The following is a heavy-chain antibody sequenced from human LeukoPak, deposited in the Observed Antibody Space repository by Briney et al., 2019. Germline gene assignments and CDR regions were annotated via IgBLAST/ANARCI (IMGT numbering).Heavy chain of an antibody. CDR1: GYTFTSYD. CDR2: MNPNSGNT. V-gene: IGHV1-8*01. J-gene: IGHJ3*02. CDR3: ARELRYFDWLKGPMNAFDI. Sequence: GASVKVSCKASGYTFTSYDINWVRQATGQGLEWMGWMNPNSGNTGYAQKFQGRVTMTRNTSISTAYMELSSLRSEDTAVYYCARELRYFDWLKGPMNAFDIWGQGTMVTVSS. D-gene: IGHD3-9*01.